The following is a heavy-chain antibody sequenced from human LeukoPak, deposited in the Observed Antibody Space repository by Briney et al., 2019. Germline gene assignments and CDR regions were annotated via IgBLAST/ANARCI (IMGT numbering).Heavy chain of an antibody. CDR3: ASGNWRYYFDY. D-gene: IGHD1-1*01. J-gene: IGHJ4*02. CDR1: GGFISSGSYY. CDR2: IYTSGST. V-gene: IGHV4-61*02. Sequence: PSQTLSLTCTVSGGFISSGSYYWSWIRQPAGKGLEWIGRIYTSGSTNYNPSLKSRVTISVDTSKNQFSLKLSSVTAADTAVYYCASGNWRYYFDYWGQGTLVTVSS.